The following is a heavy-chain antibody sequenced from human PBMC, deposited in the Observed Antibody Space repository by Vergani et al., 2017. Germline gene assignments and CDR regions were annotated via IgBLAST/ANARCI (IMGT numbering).Heavy chain of an antibody. CDR2: INPNSGGT. CDR1: GYTFTGYY. Sequence: QVQLVQSGAEVKKPGASVKVSCKASGYTFTGYYMHWVRQAPGQGLEWMGCINPNSGGTNYAQKVQGRVTMTRDTSISTAYMELSRLRADDTAVYYCAREVKLEGDWFDPWGQGTLVTVSS. J-gene: IGHJ5*02. D-gene: IGHD1-1*01. V-gene: IGHV1-2*02. CDR3: AREVKLEGDWFDP.